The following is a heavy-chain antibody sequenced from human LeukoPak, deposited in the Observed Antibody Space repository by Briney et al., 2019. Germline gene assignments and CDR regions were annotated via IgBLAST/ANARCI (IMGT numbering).Heavy chain of an antibody. CDR1: GFTLSIHW. CDR2: IKEDGSEK. Sequence: PGGSLRLSCAASGFTLSIHWMSWVRQAPGKGLEWVANIKEDGSEKHYANSVEGRFTIARDNAKDSVYLEMHSVGPEDMAVYFCARGGCYDGSGYYYALNFWGPGTLVTVSS. D-gene: IGHD3-22*01. J-gene: IGHJ4*02. V-gene: IGHV3-7*05. CDR3: ARGGCYDGSGYYYALNF.